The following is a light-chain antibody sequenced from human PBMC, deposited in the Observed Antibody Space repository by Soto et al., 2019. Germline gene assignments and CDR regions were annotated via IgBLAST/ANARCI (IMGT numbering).Light chain of an antibody. CDR3: QQYNNWPPEYT. CDR1: QSVRTN. CDR2: DAS. V-gene: IGKV3-15*01. J-gene: IGKJ2*01. Sequence: EIVMTQSPATLSVSPGERATLSCRASQSVRTNLAWYQQKLGQAPRLLIYDASTRATGIPARFSGSGSGTEFTLTISRLQSEDFAVYYCQQYNNWPPEYTFGQGTKLEIK.